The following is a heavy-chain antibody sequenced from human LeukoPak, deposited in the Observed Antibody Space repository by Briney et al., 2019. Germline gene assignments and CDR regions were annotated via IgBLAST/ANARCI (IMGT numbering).Heavy chain of an antibody. Sequence: SVKVSCKASGGTFSSYAISWVRQAPGQGLEWMGGIIPIFGTANYAQKFQGRVTITADESTSTAYMELSSLRSEDTAVSYCARDQGSTVTYGMDVWGKGTTVTVSS. CDR3: ARDQGSTVTYGMDV. J-gene: IGHJ6*04. D-gene: IGHD4-17*01. CDR2: IIPIFGTA. CDR1: GGTFSSYA. V-gene: IGHV1-69*13.